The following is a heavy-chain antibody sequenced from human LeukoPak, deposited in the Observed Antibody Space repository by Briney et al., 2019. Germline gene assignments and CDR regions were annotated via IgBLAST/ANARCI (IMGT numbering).Heavy chain of an antibody. CDR1: GFTFDDYG. Sequence: GGSLRLSCAASGFTFDDYGMHWVRQAPGKGLEWVSVIRWNSGSIGYADSVKGRFTISRDNAKNSLYLQMNRLRAEDTALYYWAVGRALVTSPLTGWGQGNLVTASS. CDR2: IRWNSGSI. V-gene: IGHV3-9*01. D-gene: IGHD5-18*01. J-gene: IGHJ4*02. CDR3: AVGRALVTSPLTG.